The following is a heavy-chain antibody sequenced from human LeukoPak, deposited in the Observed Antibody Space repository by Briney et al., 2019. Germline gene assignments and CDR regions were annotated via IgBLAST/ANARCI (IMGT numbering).Heavy chain of an antibody. CDR2: ISGSGGST. J-gene: IGHJ4*02. D-gene: IGHD2-2*01. V-gene: IGHV3-23*01. CDR3: AKDLSKEGVIVVVPAGIDY. Sequence: QSGGSLRLSCAASGFTFSSYAMSWVRQAPGKGLEWVSAISGSGGSTYYADSVKGRFTISRDNSKNTLYLQMNSLRAEDTAVYYCAKDLSKEGVIVVVPAGIDYWGQGTLVTVSS. CDR1: GFTFSSYA.